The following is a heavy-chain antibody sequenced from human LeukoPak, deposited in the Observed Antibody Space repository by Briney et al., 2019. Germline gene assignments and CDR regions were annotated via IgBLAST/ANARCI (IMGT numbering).Heavy chain of an antibody. Sequence: GGSLTLSCAASGFTFSDYYVSWIRQAPGRGLEWISYISLSGSTTHYADSVKGRFTISRDNARNSLYLHMSSVRAEDTAVYYCARQIAVSGLFDLWGQGALVTVSS. D-gene: IGHD6-19*01. J-gene: IGHJ4*02. V-gene: IGHV3-11*01. CDR1: GFTFSDYY. CDR3: ARQIAVSGLFDL. CDR2: ISLSGSTT.